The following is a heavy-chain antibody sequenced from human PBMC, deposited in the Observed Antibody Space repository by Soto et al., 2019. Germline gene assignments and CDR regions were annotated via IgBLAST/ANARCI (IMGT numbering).Heavy chain of an antibody. J-gene: IGHJ6*02. CDR2: IDPSDSYT. V-gene: IGHV5-10-1*01. CDR3: ARNLRCSSTSCYYYYYYGMDV. D-gene: IGHD2-2*01. Sequence: PGESLKISCKGSGYSFTSYWISWVRQMPGKGLEWMGRIDPSDSYTNYSPSFQGHVTISAGKSISTAYLQWSSLKASDTAMYYCARNLRCSSTSCYYYYYYGMDVWGQGTTVTAP. CDR1: GYSFTSYW.